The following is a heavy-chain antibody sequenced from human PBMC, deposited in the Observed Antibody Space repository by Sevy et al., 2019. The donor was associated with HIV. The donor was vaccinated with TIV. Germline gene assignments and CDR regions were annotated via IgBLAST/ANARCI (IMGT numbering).Heavy chain of an antibody. Sequence: GWSLRLSCAASGFTFSSYNMNWVRQAPGKGLEWVSSISGSSNYIYYAESVKGRFIISRDNAKNTLYLQMSSLRAEDTAVYYCARDLPPSATTVPHFDCWGQGTLVTVSS. V-gene: IGHV3-21*06. CDR1: GFTFSSYN. CDR2: ISGSSNYI. D-gene: IGHD4-17*01. J-gene: IGHJ4*02. CDR3: ARDLPPSATTVPHFDC.